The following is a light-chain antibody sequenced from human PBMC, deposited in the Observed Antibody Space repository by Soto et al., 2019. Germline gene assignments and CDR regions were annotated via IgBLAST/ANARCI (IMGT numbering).Light chain of an antibody. CDR3: QQYYSSPQT. CDR2: WAS. J-gene: IGKJ1*01. V-gene: IGKV4-1*01. CDR1: QSVLYSFNNKNY. Sequence: DIVMSQSPDSLAVSLGERATINCKSSQSVLYSFNNKNYLAWYQVKPGQPPKLLIYWASTRESGVPDRFSGSGSATDFTLTITSLQAEDVAVYYCQQYYSSPQTFGQGTKVDIE.